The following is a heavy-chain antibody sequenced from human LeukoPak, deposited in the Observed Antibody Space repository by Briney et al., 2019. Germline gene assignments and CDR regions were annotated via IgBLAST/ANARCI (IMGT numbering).Heavy chain of an antibody. Sequence: GGSLRLSCAASGFTFSSYEMNWVRQAPGKGLEWVSYISSSGSTIYYADSVKGRFTMSKDNAKNSLYLQMNSLRAEDTAVYYCARDVGQWLVRGYLDYWGQGTLVTVSS. D-gene: IGHD6-19*01. CDR2: ISSSGSTI. J-gene: IGHJ4*02. V-gene: IGHV3-48*03. CDR1: GFTFSSYE. CDR3: ARDVGQWLVRGYLDY.